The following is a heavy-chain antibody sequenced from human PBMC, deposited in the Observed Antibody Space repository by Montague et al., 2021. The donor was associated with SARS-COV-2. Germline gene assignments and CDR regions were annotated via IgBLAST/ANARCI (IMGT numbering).Heavy chain of an antibody. CDR1: GGSVSSGDYS. CDR2: IYYSGST. D-gene: IGHD6-19*01. Sequence: SETLSLTCVVSGGSVSSGDYSWSWIRRPPGKGLEWIGYIYYSGSTNYNPSLKSRVTISVDTSKNQFSLKLSSVTAADTAVYYCARGSGWMRNAFDIWGQGTMVTVSS. CDR3: ARGSGWMRNAFDI. J-gene: IGHJ3*02. V-gene: IGHV4-61*08.